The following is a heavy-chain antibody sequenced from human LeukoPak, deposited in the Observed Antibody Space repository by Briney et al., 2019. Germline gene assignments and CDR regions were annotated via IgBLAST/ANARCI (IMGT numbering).Heavy chain of an antibody. CDR3: ARPRSVAMAGGFDY. CDR1: GGSISSSSYY. D-gene: IGHD6-19*01. J-gene: IGHJ4*02. CDR2: IYYSGTT. V-gene: IGHV4-39*01. Sequence: SETLSLTCTVSGGSISSSSYYWGWIRQPPGKGLEWIGSIYYSGTTYYNPSLKSRVTISVDTSKNQFSLKVTSVTAADTAVYYCARPRSVAMAGGFDYWGQGTLVTVSS.